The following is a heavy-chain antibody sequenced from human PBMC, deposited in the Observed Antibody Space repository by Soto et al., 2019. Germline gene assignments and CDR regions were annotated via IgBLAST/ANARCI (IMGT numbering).Heavy chain of an antibody. CDR3: TTDFLWGDYYYYGMDV. V-gene: IGHV3-15*01. J-gene: IGHJ6*02. CDR1: GFTFSNAW. D-gene: IGHD3-10*01. CDR2: IKSKTDGGTT. Sequence: EVQLVESGGGLVKPGGSLRLSCAASGFTFSNAWMSWVHQAPGKGLEWVGRIKSKTDGGTTDYAAPVKGRFTISRDDSKNTLYLQMNSLKTEDTAVYYCTTDFLWGDYYYYGMDVWGQGTTVTVSS.